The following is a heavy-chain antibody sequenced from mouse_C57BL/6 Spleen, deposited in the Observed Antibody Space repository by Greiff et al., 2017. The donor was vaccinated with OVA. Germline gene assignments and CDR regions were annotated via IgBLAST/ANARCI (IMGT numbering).Heavy chain of an antibody. Sequence: VQLQQSGTVLARPGASVKMSCKTSGYTFTSYWMHWVKQRPGQGLEWIGAIYPGNSDTSYNQKFKGKAKLTAVTSASTAYMELGSLTNEDSAVYYCTRNGSSYDATDYWGQGTSVTVSS. V-gene: IGHV1-5*01. J-gene: IGHJ4*01. D-gene: IGHD1-1*01. CDR3: TRNGSSYDATDY. CDR1: GYTFTSYW. CDR2: IYPGNSDT.